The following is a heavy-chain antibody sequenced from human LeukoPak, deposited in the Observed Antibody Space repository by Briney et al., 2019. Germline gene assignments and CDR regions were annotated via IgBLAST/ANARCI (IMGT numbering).Heavy chain of an antibody. CDR3: AKEGTYYDSSGYYTH. V-gene: IGHV3-23*01. CDR2: VSGSGGAT. D-gene: IGHD3-22*01. J-gene: IGHJ4*02. CDR1: GLTFSSFA. Sequence: GGSLRLSCAASGLTFSSFAMRWVRQAPGKGLEWVSSVSGSGGATYYADSVKGRFTISRDNSKNTLFLQMSSLRVEDTAIYYCAKEGTYYDSSGYYTHWGQGTLVAVSS.